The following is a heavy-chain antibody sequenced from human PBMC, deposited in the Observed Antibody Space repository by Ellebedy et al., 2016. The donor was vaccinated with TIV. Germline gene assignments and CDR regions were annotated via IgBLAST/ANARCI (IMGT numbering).Heavy chain of an antibody. V-gene: IGHV4-34*01. CDR3: ARAGGSYADH. D-gene: IGHD1-26*01. CDR1: GGSFSDYY. Sequence: SETLSLXCAVYGGSFSDYYWTWIRQPPGKGLEWIGSMSYRGSSYYKSSLKSRVTISIDTSKKQFSLKLSSVTAADTAVYYCARAGGSYADHWGQGTLVTVSS. J-gene: IGHJ4*02. CDR2: MSYRGSS.